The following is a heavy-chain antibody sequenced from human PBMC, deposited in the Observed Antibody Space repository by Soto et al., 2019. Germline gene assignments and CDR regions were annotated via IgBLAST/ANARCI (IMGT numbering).Heavy chain of an antibody. D-gene: IGHD2-15*01. J-gene: IGHJ4*02. CDR3: AKDGSLGYCSGGSCYQFYFDY. CDR2: ISGSGGST. V-gene: IGHV3-23*01. CDR1: GFTFSSYA. Sequence: VQLLESGGGLVQPGGSLRLSCAASGFTFSSYAMSWVRQAPGKGLEWVSAISGSGGSTYYADSVKGRFTISRDNSKNTLYLQMNSLRAEDTAVYYCAKDGSLGYCSGGSCYQFYFDYWGQGTLVTVSS.